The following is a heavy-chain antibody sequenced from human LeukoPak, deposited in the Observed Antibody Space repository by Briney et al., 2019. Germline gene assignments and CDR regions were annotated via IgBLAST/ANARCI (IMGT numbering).Heavy chain of an antibody. Sequence: PGGSLRLSCAASGFTVSGNYMSWVRQAPGKGLEWVSVIYSGGSIYYADSVKGRSTISRHNSKNTLYLQMNSLRPEDTAVYYCARDTSSSYGSGSDYWGQGTLVTVSS. CDR2: IYSGGSI. CDR3: ARDTSSSYGSGSDY. CDR1: GFTVSGNY. V-gene: IGHV3-53*04. J-gene: IGHJ4*02. D-gene: IGHD3-10*01.